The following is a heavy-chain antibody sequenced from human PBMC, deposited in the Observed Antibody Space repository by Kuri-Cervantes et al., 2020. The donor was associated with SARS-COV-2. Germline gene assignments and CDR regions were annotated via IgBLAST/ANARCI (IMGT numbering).Heavy chain of an antibody. CDR2: IHHSGNT. CDR3: ARVGVYCSSTSCYPNWFDP. V-gene: IGHV4-38-2*02. CDR1: DDSISTNYY. J-gene: IGHJ5*02. D-gene: IGHD2-2*01. Sequence: GSLRLSCTVSDDSISTNYYWGWIRQPPGKGLEWIGIIHHSGNTHYNSSLMSRVTISVDTSKNQFSLKLSSVTAADTAVYYCARVGVYCSSTSCYPNWFDPWGQGTLVTVSS.